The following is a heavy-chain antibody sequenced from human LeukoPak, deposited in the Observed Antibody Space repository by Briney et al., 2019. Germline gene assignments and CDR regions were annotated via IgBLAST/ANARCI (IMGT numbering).Heavy chain of an antibody. CDR3: ANDYGDYVVGFEI. CDR1: GFTFSSYA. J-gene: IGHJ3*02. Sequence: GGSLRLSCAASGFTFSSYAMSWVRQAPGKGLEWVSAISGSGGSTYYADSVKGRFTISRDHSKNTLYLQMNCLGAEDTAVYYGANDYGDYVVGFEIWGQGTMVTVSS. V-gene: IGHV3-23*01. CDR2: ISGSGGST. D-gene: IGHD4-17*01.